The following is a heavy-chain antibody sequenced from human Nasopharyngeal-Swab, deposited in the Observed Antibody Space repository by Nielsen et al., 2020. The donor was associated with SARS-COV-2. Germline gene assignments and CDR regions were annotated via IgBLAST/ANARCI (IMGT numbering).Heavy chain of an antibody. V-gene: IGHV4-59*01. CDR3: ARGYTSGAWYLDL. Sequence: SETLSLTCTVSGGSMRSYYWNWIRQPPGKGLEWIGSIYHSGSTYYNPSLKSRVTISVDTSKYQFSLKLSSVTAADTAVYYCARGYTSGAWYLDLWGRGTPVTVSS. CDR2: IYHSGST. CDR1: GGSMRSYY. J-gene: IGHJ2*01. D-gene: IGHD5-18*01.